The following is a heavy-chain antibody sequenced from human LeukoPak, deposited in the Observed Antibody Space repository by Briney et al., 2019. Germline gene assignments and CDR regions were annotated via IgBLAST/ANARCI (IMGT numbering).Heavy chain of an antibody. V-gene: IGHV1-24*01. D-gene: IGHD3-10*01. CDR2: FDPEDGET. CDR1: GYTLTELS. Sequence: ASVKVSCKVSGYTLTELSMHWARQVPGKGLEWMGGFDPEDGETIYAQKFQGRVTMTEDTSTDTAYMELSSLRSEDTAVYYCATKPYSITMVRGVPPGDYYGMDVWGQGTTVTVSS. CDR3: ATKPYSITMVRGVPPGDYYGMDV. J-gene: IGHJ6*02.